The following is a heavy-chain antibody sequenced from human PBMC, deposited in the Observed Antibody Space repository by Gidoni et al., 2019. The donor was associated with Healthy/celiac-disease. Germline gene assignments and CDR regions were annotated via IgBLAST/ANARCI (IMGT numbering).Heavy chain of an antibody. J-gene: IGHJ4*02. CDR3: ARKGVAGTFPFDY. Sequence: QVQLVESGGGVVQPGRALRPSCAASGVTFSSYAMHWVRQAPGKGLEWVAVISYDGSNKYYADSVKGRFTISRDNSKNTLYLQMNSLRAEDTAVYYCARKGVAGTFPFDYWGQGTLVTVSS. D-gene: IGHD6-19*01. CDR2: ISYDGSNK. V-gene: IGHV3-30-3*01. CDR1: GVTFSSYA.